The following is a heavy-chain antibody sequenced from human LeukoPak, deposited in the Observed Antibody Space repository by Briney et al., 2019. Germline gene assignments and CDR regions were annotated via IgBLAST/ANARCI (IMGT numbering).Heavy chain of an antibody. CDR2: IYYSGST. D-gene: IGHD3-10*01. CDR1: GGSISSYY. V-gene: IGHV4-59*01. CDR3: ARVEWFGESDDAFDI. J-gene: IGHJ3*02. Sequence: SETLSLTCTVSGGSISSYYWSWIRRPPGKRLEWIGYIYYSGSTNYNPSLKSRVTISVDTSKNQFSLKLSSVTAADTAVYYCARVEWFGESDDAFDIWGQGTMVTVSS.